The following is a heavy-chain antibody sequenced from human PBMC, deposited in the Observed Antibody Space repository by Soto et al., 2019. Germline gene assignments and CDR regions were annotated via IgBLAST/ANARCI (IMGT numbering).Heavy chain of an antibody. D-gene: IGHD4-17*01. CDR3: ARGPPLSSSYGDYTPGPYYYYYYMDV. CDR1: GGTFSSYT. J-gene: IGHJ6*03. Sequence: ASVKVSCKASGGTFSSYTISWVRQAPGQGLEWMGRIIPILGIANYAQKFQGRVTITADKSTSTAYMELSSLRSEDTAVYYCARGPPLSSSYGDYTPGPYYYYYYMDVWGKGTTVTVSS. V-gene: IGHV1-69*02. CDR2: IIPILGIA.